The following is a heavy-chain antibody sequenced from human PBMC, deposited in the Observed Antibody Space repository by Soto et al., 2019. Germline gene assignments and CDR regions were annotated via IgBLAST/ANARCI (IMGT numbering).Heavy chain of an antibody. J-gene: IGHJ6*02. D-gene: IGHD2-2*01. V-gene: IGHV5-10-1*01. CDR3: AVNIVVVQAAISYYYGMEV. CDR1: GYSFTSYW. Sequence: GESLKISCKGSGYSFTSYWISWVRQMPGKGLEWMGRIGPSDSYTNYSPSFQGHVTISADKSISTAYLQWSSLKASDTAMYYCAVNIVVVQAAISYYYGMEVWGQGTTVTVSS. CDR2: IGPSDSYT.